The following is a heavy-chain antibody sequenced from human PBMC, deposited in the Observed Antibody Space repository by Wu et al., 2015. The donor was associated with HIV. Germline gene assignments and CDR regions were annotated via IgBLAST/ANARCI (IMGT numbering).Heavy chain of an antibody. CDR3: ARDATPITTEFDY. V-gene: IGHV1-2*02. CDR2: INPSGGAT. D-gene: IGHD4-11*01. J-gene: IGHJ4*02. Sequence: QVQLVQSGAEVTKPGASVKVSCGTSGYTFTNYYIHWVRQAPGHGLEWMAWINPSGGATIYAETFEGRVTIITDTSMKTVYMELESLTSGDTAMYFCARDATPITTEFDYWGQGTLITVSS. CDR1: GYTFTNYY.